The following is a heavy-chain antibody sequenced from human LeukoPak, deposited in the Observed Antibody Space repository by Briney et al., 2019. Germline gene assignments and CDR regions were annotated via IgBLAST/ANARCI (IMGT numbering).Heavy chain of an antibody. Sequence: SETLSLTCTVSAYSVSSGYYWGWIRQPPGKGLEWIGSIYYSASTYYNPSLKSRVTISVDTSKNQFSLKLSSVTAADTAVYYCARVPTVTFFDYWGQGTLVTVSS. V-gene: IGHV4-38-2*02. CDR3: ARVPTVTFFDY. CDR1: AYSVSSGYY. D-gene: IGHD4-17*01. J-gene: IGHJ4*02. CDR2: IYYSAST.